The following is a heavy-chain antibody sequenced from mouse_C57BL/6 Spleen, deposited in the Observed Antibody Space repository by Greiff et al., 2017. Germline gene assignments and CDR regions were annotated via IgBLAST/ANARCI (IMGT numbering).Heavy chain of an antibody. CDR1: GYTFTSYW. V-gene: IGHV1-53*01. D-gene: IGHD2-3*01. J-gene: IGHJ4*01. Sequence: QVQLQQPGPELVKPGASVKLSCKASGYTFTSYWMHWVKQRPGQGLEWIGYINPSNGGTNYNEKFKSKATLTVDKSSSTAYMQLSSLTSEDSAVYYCAIGGYSLYAMDYWGQGTSVTVSS. CDR3: AIGGYSLYAMDY. CDR2: INPSNGGT.